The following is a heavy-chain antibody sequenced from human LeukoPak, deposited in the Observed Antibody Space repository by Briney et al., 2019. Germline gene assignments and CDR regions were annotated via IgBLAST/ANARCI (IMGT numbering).Heavy chain of an antibody. V-gene: IGHV3-23*01. CDR3: AKDSPLLTI. Sequence: GGSLRLSCTASGFTFSSYGMSWVRQAPGKGLQWVPAISYNDGSTYYADSVKGRFTISRDNSKNTLYLQMNSLRAEDTATYYCAKDSPLLTIWGQGTMVTVSS. CDR2: ISYNDGST. J-gene: IGHJ3*02. CDR1: GFTFSSYG.